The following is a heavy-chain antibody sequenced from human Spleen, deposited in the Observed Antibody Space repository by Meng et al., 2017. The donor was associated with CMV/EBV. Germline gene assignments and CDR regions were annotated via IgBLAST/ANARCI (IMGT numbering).Heavy chain of an antibody. Sequence: GESLKISCAASGFTLSSYWMHWVRQAPGKGLEWVSALSGSGGSAYYADSVKGRFTISRDNSKNTLYLQMNSLRADDTAVYYCAKSSSSWTYYYYAMDVWGRGTTVTVSS. D-gene: IGHD6-13*01. CDR2: LSGSGGSA. V-gene: IGHV3-23*01. CDR1: GFTLSSYW. CDR3: AKSSSSWTYYYYAMDV. J-gene: IGHJ6*02.